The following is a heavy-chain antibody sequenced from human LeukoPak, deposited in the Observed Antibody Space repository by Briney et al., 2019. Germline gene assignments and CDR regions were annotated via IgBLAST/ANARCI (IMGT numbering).Heavy chain of an antibody. CDR1: GGSISSYY. CDR2: INYSEST. Sequence: SETLSLTRTVSGGSISSYYWSWIRQPPGKGLEWVGYINYSESTNYNPSLKSRVTILVDTSKNQFSLKLTSVTAADTAVYYCARHQFYYGSGNYYKPLEYFQHWGQGTRVTVSS. J-gene: IGHJ1*01. D-gene: IGHD3-10*01. V-gene: IGHV4-59*08. CDR3: ARHQFYYGSGNYYKPLEYFQH.